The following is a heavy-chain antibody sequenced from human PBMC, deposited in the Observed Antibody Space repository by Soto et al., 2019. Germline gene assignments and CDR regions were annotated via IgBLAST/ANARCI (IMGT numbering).Heavy chain of an antibody. Sequence: SETLSLTCTVSGGSISSYYWSWIRQPPGKGLEWIGYIYYSGSTNYNPSLKSRVTISVDTSKNQFSLKLSSVTAADTAVYYCASTGYSSSWDFPRGWFDPWGQGTLVTVSS. D-gene: IGHD6-13*01. CDR3: ASTGYSSSWDFPRGWFDP. V-gene: IGHV4-59*01. J-gene: IGHJ5*02. CDR2: IYYSGST. CDR1: GGSISSYY.